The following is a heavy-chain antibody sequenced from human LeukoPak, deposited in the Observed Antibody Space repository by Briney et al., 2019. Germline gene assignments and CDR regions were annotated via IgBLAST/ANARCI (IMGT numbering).Heavy chain of an antibody. CDR2: IKQDGSEK. CDR1: GFTFSSYR. J-gene: IGHJ4*02. D-gene: IGHD5-18*01. CDR3: ARDEGGRGYSYGYDY. Sequence: GGSLRLSCAASGFTFSSYRMSWVRQAPGKGLEWVANIKQDGSEKYYVDSVKGRFTISRDNAKNSLYLQMNSLRAEDTAVYYCARDEGGRGYSYGYDYWGQGTLVTVSS. V-gene: IGHV3-7*01.